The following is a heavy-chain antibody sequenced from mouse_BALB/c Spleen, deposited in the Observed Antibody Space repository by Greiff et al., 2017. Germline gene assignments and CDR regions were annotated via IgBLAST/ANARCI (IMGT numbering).Heavy chain of an antibody. J-gene: IGHJ2*01. CDR3: ARSSTTVVGRGNYFDY. D-gene: IGHD1-1*01. CDR2: INPSNGRT. V-gene: IGHV1S81*02. CDR1: GYTFTSYW. Sequence: VQLQQSGAELVKPGASVKLSCKASGYTFTSYWMHWVKQRPGQGLEWIGEINPSNGRTNYNEKFKSKATLTVDKSSSTAYMQLSSLTSEDSAVYYCARSSTTVVGRGNYFDYWGQGTTLTVSS.